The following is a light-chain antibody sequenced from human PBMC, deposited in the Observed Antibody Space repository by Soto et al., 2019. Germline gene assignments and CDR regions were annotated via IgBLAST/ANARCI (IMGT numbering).Light chain of an antibody. CDR2: DVF. CDR3: HQRQYWPPIT. CDR1: QSVSAR. V-gene: IGKV3-11*01. Sequence: EIVLTQSPDTLSLSPGDSATRCCRASQSVSARLAWYKHKPGQPPRLLISDVFNRATGIPARFSGSGSGTDFTLTISSLEPEDFAVYYCHQRQYWPPITFGQGTRLEIK. J-gene: IGKJ5*01.